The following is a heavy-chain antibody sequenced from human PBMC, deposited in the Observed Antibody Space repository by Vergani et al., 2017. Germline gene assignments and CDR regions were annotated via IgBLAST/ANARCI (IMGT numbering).Heavy chain of an antibody. CDR1: GFTFSSYG. Sequence: QVQLVESGGGVVQPGRSLRLSCAASGFTFSSYGMHWVRQAPGKGLGWVAVIWYDGSNKYYADSVKGRFTISRDNSKNTLYLQMNSLRAEDTAVYYCAKSEQQLGDYYYYYYGMDVWGQGTTVTVSS. V-gene: IGHV3-33*06. CDR2: IWYDGSNK. CDR3: AKSEQQLGDYYYYYYGMDV. J-gene: IGHJ6*02. D-gene: IGHD6-13*01.